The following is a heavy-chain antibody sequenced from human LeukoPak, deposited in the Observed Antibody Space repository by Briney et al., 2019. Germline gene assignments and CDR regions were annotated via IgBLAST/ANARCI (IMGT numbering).Heavy chain of an antibody. CDR1: GGSISSYY. Sequence: SETLSLTCTVSGGSISSYYWSWIRQPPGKGLEWIGYIYYSGSTNYNPSLKSRVTISVDTSKNQFSLKLSSVTAADTAVYYCARDRGYSSGWSGWFDPWGQGTLVTVSS. D-gene: IGHD6-19*01. CDR2: IYYSGST. J-gene: IGHJ5*02. CDR3: ARDRGYSSGWSGWFDP. V-gene: IGHV4-59*01.